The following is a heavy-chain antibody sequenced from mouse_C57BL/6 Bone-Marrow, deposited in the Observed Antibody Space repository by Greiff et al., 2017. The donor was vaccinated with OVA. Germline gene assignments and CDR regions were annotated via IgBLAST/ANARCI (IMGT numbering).Heavy chain of an antibody. CDR3: ARGGLWLRRRNAMDY. D-gene: IGHD2-2*01. Sequence: LQQSGPELVKPGASVKISCKASGYSFTDYNMNWVKQSNGKSLEWIGVINPNYGTTSYNQKFKGKATLTVDQSSSTAYIQLNSLTSEDSAVYYCARGGLWLRRRNAMDYWGQGTSVTVSS. CDR1: GYSFTDYN. J-gene: IGHJ4*01. CDR2: INPNYGTT. V-gene: IGHV1-39*01.